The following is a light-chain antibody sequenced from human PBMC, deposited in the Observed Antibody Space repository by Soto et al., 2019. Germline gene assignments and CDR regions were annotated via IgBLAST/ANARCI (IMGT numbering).Light chain of an antibody. J-gene: IGKJ1*01. CDR1: QRVSSN. V-gene: IGKV3-15*01. CDR2: GAS. CDR3: QQYGSSSWT. Sequence: EVEMTQSPATVSVSPGERVTLSCRASQRVSSNVAWYQQKPGQAPRVLIFGASTRATGTPARFSGSGSGTEFTLTISSIQTEDFAVYSCQQYGSSSWTFGQGTKVDIK.